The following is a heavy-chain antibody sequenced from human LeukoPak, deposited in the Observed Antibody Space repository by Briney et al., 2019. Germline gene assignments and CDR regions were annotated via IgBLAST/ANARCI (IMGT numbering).Heavy chain of an antibody. CDR1: GGSISSGGYY. CDR3: ARQRRYCSSTSCYFGYYGLDV. Sequence: SETLSLTCAVSGGSISSGGYYWSWIRQHPGEGLEWIGYIFYSGSTYYNPSLKSRVTISVDTSKNQFSLKLSSVTAADTAVYYCARQRRYCSSTSCYFGYYGLDVWGQGTTVTVSS. J-gene: IGHJ6*02. CDR2: IFYSGST. V-gene: IGHV4-31*11. D-gene: IGHD2-2*01.